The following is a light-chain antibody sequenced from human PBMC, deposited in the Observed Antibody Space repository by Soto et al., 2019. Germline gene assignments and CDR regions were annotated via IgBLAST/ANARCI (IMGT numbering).Light chain of an antibody. CDR2: GNS. V-gene: IGLV1-40*01. CDR3: QSYDSSSYG. Sequence: QSALTQPPSVSGAPGQRVTISCTGSSSNIGAGYDVHWYQQLPGTAPKLLIYGNSNRPSGVPDRFSGSKSGTSASLAITGLQAEDEADYYCQSYDSSSYGFGTGTKVTV. CDR1: SSNIGAGYD. J-gene: IGLJ1*01.